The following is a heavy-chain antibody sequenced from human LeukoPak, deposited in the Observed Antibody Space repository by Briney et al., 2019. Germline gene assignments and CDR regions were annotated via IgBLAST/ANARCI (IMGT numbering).Heavy chain of an antibody. D-gene: IGHD3-10*01. Sequence: ASVKVSCKASGYTFTSYGISWVRQAPGQGLEWMGWINPNSGGTNYAQKFQGRVTMTRDTSISTAYMELSRLRSDDTAVYYCARGRLLWFGEATWFDPWGQGTLVTVSS. V-gene: IGHV1-2*02. J-gene: IGHJ5*02. CDR2: INPNSGGT. CDR3: ARGRLLWFGEATWFDP. CDR1: GYTFTSYG.